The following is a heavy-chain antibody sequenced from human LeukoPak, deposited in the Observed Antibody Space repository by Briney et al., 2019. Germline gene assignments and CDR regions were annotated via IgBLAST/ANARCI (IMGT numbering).Heavy chain of an antibody. CDR3: ARLHSSTLDY. J-gene: IGHJ4*02. CDR2: IRSSYT. V-gene: IGHV3-11*03. CDR1: GFTFSDYY. Sequence: KPGGSLRLSCAASGFTFSDYYMSWIRQAPGKGLEWVSYIRSSYTNYADSVKGRFTISRDIAKNSLYLQMNSLRAEDTAVYYCARLHSSTLDYWGQGTLVIVSS. D-gene: IGHD6-13*01.